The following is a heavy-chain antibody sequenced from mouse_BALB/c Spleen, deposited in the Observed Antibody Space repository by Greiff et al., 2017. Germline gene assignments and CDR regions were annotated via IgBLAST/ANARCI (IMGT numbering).Heavy chain of an antibody. Sequence: VQVVESGPGLVAPSQSLSITCTVSGFSLTSYGVHWVRQPPGKGLEWLGVIWAGGSTNYNSALMSRLSISKDNSKSQVFVKMNSLQTDDTAMYYCARDREDYGVAYWGQGTLVTVSA. J-gene: IGHJ3*01. V-gene: IGHV2-9*02. D-gene: IGHD2-4*01. CDR3: ARDREDYGVAY. CDR1: GFSLTSYG. CDR2: IWAGGST.